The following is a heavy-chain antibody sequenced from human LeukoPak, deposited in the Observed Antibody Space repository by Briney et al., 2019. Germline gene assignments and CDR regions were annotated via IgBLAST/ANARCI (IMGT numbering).Heavy chain of an antibody. CDR3: ARVGSYGAYYYYYYMDV. D-gene: IGHD5-18*01. CDR1: GGSIGSYY. J-gene: IGHJ6*03. V-gene: IGHV4-59*01. Sequence: SETLSLTCTVSGGSIGSYYWSWIRQPPGKGLEWIGYIYYSGSTNYNPSLKSRVTISVDTSKNQFSLKLSSVTAADTAVYYCARVGSYGAYYYYYYMDVWGKGTTVTVSS. CDR2: IYYSGST.